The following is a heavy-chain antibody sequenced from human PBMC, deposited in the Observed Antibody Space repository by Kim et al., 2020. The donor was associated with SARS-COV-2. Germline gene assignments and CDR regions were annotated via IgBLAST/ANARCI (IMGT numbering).Heavy chain of an antibody. CDR3: ARRRGYSGYGRYYYYGMDV. V-gene: IGHV4-31*03. CDR1: VGSISSGGYY. J-gene: IGHJ6*02. CDR2: IYYSGST. Sequence: TLSLTCTVSVGSISSGGYYWSWIRQHPGKGLEWIGYIYYSGSTYYNPSLKSRVTISVDKSKNQFSLKLSSVTAADTAVYYCARRRGYSGYGRYYYYGMDVWGQGTTVTVSS. D-gene: IGHD5-12*01.